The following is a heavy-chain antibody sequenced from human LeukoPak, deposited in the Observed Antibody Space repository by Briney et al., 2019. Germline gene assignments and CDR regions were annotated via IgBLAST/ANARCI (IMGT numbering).Heavy chain of an antibody. CDR2: INSDGINT. Sequence: GGSLRLSCAASGFTISTYGMNWVRQAPGKGLVWVSRINSDGINTSYADSVKGRFTISRDNAKNTLNLQMNSLRVEDTAVYYCARKAGIAGAVFDYWGQGTLVTVSS. D-gene: IGHD6-13*01. J-gene: IGHJ4*02. CDR3: ARKAGIAGAVFDY. V-gene: IGHV3-74*01. CDR1: GFTISTYG.